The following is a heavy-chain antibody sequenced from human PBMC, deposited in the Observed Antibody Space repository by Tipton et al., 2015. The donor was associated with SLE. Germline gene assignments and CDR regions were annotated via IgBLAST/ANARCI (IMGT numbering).Heavy chain of an antibody. V-gene: IGHV4-34*01. CDR2: IYHSGST. D-gene: IGHD4-11*01. CDR3: ARLYYSRGY. CDR1: GGSFSGYY. J-gene: IGHJ4*02. Sequence: TLSLTCAVYGGSFSGYYWSWIRQPPGKGLEWIGSIYHSGSTYYNPSLKSRVTISVDTSKNQFSLKLSSVSAADAAVYYCARLYYSRGYWGQGTLVTVSS.